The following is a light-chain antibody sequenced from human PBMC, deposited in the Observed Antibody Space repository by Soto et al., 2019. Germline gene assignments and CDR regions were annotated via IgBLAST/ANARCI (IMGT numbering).Light chain of an antibody. Sequence: LTTQFSDTLTESPGQRHTHSCRASRTVSDKIALYHHAPGQGPSLLVSGASTGATGIPARCSGSGSGTEFTLTISSLQSEDFAVYYYQQHSSWPPITFGGGTKLDIK. CDR2: GAS. CDR3: QQHSSWPPIT. J-gene: IGKJ4*02. CDR1: RTVSDK. V-gene: IGKV3-15*01.